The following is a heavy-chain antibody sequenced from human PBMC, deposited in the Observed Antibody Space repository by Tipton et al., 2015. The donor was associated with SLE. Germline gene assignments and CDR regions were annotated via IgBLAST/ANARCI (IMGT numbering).Heavy chain of an antibody. CDR2: VSHRGTT. J-gene: IGHJ5*02. Sequence: TLSLTCAVYGGTSRDYFWSWIRQPPGKGLEWIGEVSHRGTTNYNPSLDSRVTISLDRFNNQFTLKMTSVTAADTAVYYCARDFWSGNSHFFDLWGQGTLVTVSS. CDR3: ARDFWSGNSHFFDL. V-gene: IGHV4-34*01. CDR1: GGTSRDYF. D-gene: IGHD3-3*01.